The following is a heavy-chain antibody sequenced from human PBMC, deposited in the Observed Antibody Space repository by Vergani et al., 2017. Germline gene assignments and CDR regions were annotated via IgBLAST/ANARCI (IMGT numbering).Heavy chain of an antibody. CDR1: GYSFTNYW. CDR2: IHPADSDT. D-gene: IGHD3-22*01. V-gene: IGHV5-51*01. CDR3: ARLYGRDSSGSKYFDY. J-gene: IGHJ4*02. Sequence: EVQLVQSGAEVKKPGESLKISCHISGYSFTNYWIGWVRQMPGKGLEWMGIIHPADSDTRYSPSFQGQVTISVDKSISTAYLQRSSLRASDSAMYYCARLYGRDSSGSKYFDYWGQGTLVTVSS.